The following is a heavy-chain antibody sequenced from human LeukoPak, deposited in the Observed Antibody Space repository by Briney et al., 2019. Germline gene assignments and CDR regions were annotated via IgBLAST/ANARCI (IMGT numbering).Heavy chain of an antibody. J-gene: IGHJ4*02. CDR1: GFTFSSYG. D-gene: IGHD6-19*01. CDR3: AKDRGQWLVENYFDH. Sequence: PGGSLRLSCAASGFTFSSYGMHWVRQAPGKGLEWVAVISYDGSNKYYADSVKGRFTISRDNSKNTLYLQMNSLRAEDTAVYYCAKDRGQWLVENYFDHWGQGTLVTVSS. CDR2: ISYDGSNK. V-gene: IGHV3-30*18.